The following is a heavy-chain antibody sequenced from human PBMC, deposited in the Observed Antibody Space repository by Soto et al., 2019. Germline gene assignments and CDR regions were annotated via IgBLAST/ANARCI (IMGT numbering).Heavy chain of an antibody. CDR1: GGSISSGGYY. Sequence: SETLSLTCTVSGGSISSGGYYWSWIRQHPGKGLEWIGYIYYSGSTYYNPSLKSRVTISVDTSKNQFSLKLSSVTAADTAVYYCARGFSPIRGVMGWFDPWGQGTLVTVSS. D-gene: IGHD3-10*01. V-gene: IGHV4-31*03. CDR3: ARGFSPIRGVMGWFDP. CDR2: IYYSGST. J-gene: IGHJ5*02.